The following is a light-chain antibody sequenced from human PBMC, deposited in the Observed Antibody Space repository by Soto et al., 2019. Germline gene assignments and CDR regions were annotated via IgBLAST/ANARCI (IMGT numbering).Light chain of an antibody. CDR1: QSLSTNTY. V-gene: IGKV3-20*01. CDR3: QQYGNSPQT. Sequence: EIVLTQSPGTLSLSPGERATLSCRPGQSLSTNTYLAWYQQKPGQAPRLLIYGASSRATGIPNRFSGSGSGTDFTLTISRLEPEDFAVYYCQQYGNSPQTFGQGTKVEIK. CDR2: GAS. J-gene: IGKJ1*01.